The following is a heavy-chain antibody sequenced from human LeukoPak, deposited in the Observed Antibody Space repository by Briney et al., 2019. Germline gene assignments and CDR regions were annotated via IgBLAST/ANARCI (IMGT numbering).Heavy chain of an antibody. Sequence: PSETLSLTCAVYGGSFSGYYWSWIRQPPGKGLEWIGEINHSGSTNYNPSLKSRVTISVDTSKNQFSLKLSSVTAADTAVYYCARGPTRASYGMDVWGQGTTVTVSS. CDR2: INHSGST. V-gene: IGHV4-34*01. J-gene: IGHJ6*02. CDR3: ARGPTRASYGMDV. CDR1: GGSFSGYY.